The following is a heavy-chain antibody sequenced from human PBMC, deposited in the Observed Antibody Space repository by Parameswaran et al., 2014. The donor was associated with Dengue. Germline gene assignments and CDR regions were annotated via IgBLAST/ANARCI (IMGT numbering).Heavy chain of an antibody. CDR3: ARDMIVVEKDGSYYYYGMDV. Sequence: WVRQAPGQGLEWMGGIIPIFGTANYAQKFQGRVTITADESTSTAYMELSSLRSEDTAVYYCARDMIVVEKDGSYYYYGMDVWGQGTTVTVSS. CDR2: IIPIFGTA. V-gene: IGHV1-69*01. J-gene: IGHJ6*02. D-gene: IGHD3-22*01.